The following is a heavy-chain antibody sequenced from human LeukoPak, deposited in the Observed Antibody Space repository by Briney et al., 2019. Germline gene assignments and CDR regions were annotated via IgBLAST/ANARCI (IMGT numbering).Heavy chain of an antibody. CDR3: ARHRYFQL. J-gene: IGHJ1*01. V-gene: IGHV5-51*01. Sequence: GESLKISCKASGYSFNAYWVAWVRQMPAKGLEWMGIIFPADSDTRYSPSFQGQVTISVDKSINTAYLQWSSLKASDTAMYYCARHRYFQLWGQGTLVTVSS. CDR1: GYSFNAYW. CDR2: IFPADSDT.